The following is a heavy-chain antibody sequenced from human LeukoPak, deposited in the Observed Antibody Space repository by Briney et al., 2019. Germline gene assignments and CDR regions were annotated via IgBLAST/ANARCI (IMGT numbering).Heavy chain of an antibody. CDR1: GFTFSTYA. Sequence: GGSLTLSCAATGFTFSTYALSWVRQAPAKGLEWVSHIRGDGSRPYYEDSVKGRFTISRDNSKNTLYLQMNSLRAEDTAVYYCAKDHSVSWWNYFDYWGEGTPVTVSS. CDR2: IRGDGSRP. V-gene: IGHV3-23*01. J-gene: IGHJ4*02. D-gene: IGHD2-8*02. CDR3: AKDHSVSWWNYFDY.